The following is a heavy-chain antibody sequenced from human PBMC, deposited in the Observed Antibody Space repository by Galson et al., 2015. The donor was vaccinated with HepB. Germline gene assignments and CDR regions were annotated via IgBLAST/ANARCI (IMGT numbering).Heavy chain of an antibody. J-gene: IGHJ4*02. CDR3: ARVITVTTLFDY. Sequence: TLSLTCTVSGGSISSGDYYWSWIRQPPGKGLEWIGYIYYSGSTYYNPSLKSRVTISVDTSKNQFSLKLSSVTAADTAVYYCARVITVTTLFDYWGQGTLVTVSS. CDR1: GGSISSGDYY. D-gene: IGHD4-17*01. V-gene: IGHV4-30-4*01. CDR2: IYYSGST.